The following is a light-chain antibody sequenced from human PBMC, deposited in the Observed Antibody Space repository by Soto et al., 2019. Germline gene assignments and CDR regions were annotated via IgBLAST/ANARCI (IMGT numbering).Light chain of an antibody. CDR3: CSYAGSNTLV. CDR2: EGS. J-gene: IGLJ2*01. CDR1: SSDVGRYNL. Sequence: QSALTQPASVSGSPGQSITISCTGTSSDVGRYNLVSWYQQHPGKAPKLMIYEGSKRPSGFSNRFSGSKSGNTASLTISGLQAEDEADYYCCSYAGSNTLVFGGGTKLTVL. V-gene: IGLV2-23*01.